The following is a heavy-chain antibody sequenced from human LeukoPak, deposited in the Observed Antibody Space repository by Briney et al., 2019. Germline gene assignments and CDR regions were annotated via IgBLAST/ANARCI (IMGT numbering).Heavy chain of an antibody. Sequence: ASVEVSCKASGYTFTGYYMHWVRQAPGQGLEWMGWINPNSGGTNYAQKFQGRVTMTRDTSISTAYMELSRLRSDDTAVYYCARDFEGREYHNWFDPWGQGTLVTVSS. CDR2: INPNSGGT. V-gene: IGHV1-2*02. J-gene: IGHJ5*02. D-gene: IGHD3-10*01. CDR3: ARDFEGREYHNWFDP. CDR1: GYTFTGYY.